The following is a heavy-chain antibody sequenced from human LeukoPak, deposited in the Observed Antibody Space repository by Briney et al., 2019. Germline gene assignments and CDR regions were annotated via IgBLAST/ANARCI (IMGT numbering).Heavy chain of an antibody. D-gene: IGHD3-10*01. V-gene: IGHV4-61*08. J-gene: IGHJ4*02. Sequence: SETLSLTCTVSGGSISSGGYYWSWIRQHPGKGLEWIGYIYYSGSTNYNPSLKSRVTISVDTSKNQFSPKLSSVTAADTAVYYCARGALDGSGSYGIVYWGQGTLVTVSS. CDR2: IYYSGST. CDR3: ARGALDGSGSYGIVY. CDR1: GGSISSGGYY.